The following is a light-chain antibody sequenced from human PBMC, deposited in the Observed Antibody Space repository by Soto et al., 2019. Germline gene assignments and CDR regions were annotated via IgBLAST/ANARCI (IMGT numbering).Light chain of an antibody. J-gene: IGKJ1*01. Sequence: DIQMTQSPSTLSASVGDRVTITCRASQNVDNWVAWYQQKPGKAPKFLIYDASNLESGVASRFSGRGSGTEFTLTISSLQPDDFATYCCQRYNSNSRTFGQGTRV. CDR1: QNVDNW. CDR3: QRYNSNSRT. CDR2: DAS. V-gene: IGKV1-5*01.